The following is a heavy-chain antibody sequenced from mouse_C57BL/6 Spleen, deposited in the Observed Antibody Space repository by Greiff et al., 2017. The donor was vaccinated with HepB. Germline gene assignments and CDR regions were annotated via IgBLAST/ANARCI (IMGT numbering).Heavy chain of an antibody. V-gene: IGHV1-20*01. J-gene: IGHJ3*01. CDR1: GYSFTGYF. CDR3: ARVGYYGPFAY. Sequence: VQLKESGPELVKPGDSVKISCKASGYSFTGYFMNWVMQSHGKSLEWIGRINPYNGDTFYNQKFKGKATLTVDKSSSTAHMELRSLTSEDSAVYYCARVGYYGPFAYWGQGTLVTVSA. D-gene: IGHD1-1*01. CDR2: INPYNGDT.